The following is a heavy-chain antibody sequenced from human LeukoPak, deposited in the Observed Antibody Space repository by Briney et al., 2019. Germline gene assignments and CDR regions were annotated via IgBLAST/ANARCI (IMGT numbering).Heavy chain of an antibody. V-gene: IGHV4-38-2*01. J-gene: IGHJ3*02. CDR1: GYSISSCYY. CDR3: ARILEGYYYDSRRAFDI. D-gene: IGHD3-22*01. Sequence: SETLSLTCAVSGYSISSCYYCGCIRPPPGKGLEWIGISYHSSTTYYNPSLKSRVTISVDTSKNQFSLKLSSVTAADTAVYYCARILEGYYYDSRRAFDIWGQGTMVSVSS. CDR2: SYHSSTT.